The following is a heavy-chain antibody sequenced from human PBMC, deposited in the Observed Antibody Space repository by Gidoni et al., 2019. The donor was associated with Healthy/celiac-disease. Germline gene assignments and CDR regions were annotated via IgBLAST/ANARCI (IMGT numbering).Heavy chain of an antibody. CDR2: ISGSGGST. D-gene: IGHD2-15*01. CDR1: GFTFSSYA. CDR3: AVAATPYYYYYYGMDV. V-gene: IGHV3-23*01. J-gene: IGHJ6*02. Sequence: EVQLLESGGGLVQPGGSLRLSCAASGFTFSSYARSWVRQAPGKGLEWVSAISGSGGSTYYADSVKGRFTISRDNSKNTLYLQMNSLRAEDTAVYYCAVAATPYYYYYYGMDVWGQGTTVTVSS.